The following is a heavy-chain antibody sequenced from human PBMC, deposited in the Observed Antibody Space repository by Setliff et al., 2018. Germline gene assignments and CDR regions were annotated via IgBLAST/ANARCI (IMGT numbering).Heavy chain of an antibody. CDR1: GGLIYDHW. CDR3: ARERQGGFLEWSPLDP. Sequence: PSETLSLTCSVSGGLIYDHWWTWVRQPAGEEFQWIGRVYSDGDTEYNPSLKSRVTISVDTSNNQFPLHLTSVTAADTARYFCARERQGGFLEWSPLDPWGQGILVTVS. V-gene: IGHV4-4*07. J-gene: IGHJ5*02. CDR2: VYSDGDT. D-gene: IGHD3-3*01.